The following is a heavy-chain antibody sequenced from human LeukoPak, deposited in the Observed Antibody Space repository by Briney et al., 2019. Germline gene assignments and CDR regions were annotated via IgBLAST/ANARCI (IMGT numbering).Heavy chain of an antibody. CDR3: ARSPFLYDSSGYYYWSDF. CDR1: GYTFIGYY. CDR2: INPNTGGA. J-gene: IGHJ4*02. D-gene: IGHD3-22*01. Sequence: ASVKVSCKASGYTFIGYYMHWVRQAPGQGLEGMGWINPNTGGANYAQNFQGRVTMTRDTSISTAYMELSRLRSDDTAVYYCARSPFLYDSSGYYYWSDFWGQGTLVTVSS. V-gene: IGHV1-2*02.